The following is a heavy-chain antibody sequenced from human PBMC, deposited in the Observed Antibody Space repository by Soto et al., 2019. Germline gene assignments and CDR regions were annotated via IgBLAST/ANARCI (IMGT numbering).Heavy chain of an antibody. Sequence: QVQLVQSGAEVKKPGASVKVSCKASGYSFTGYFMHWVRQVPGQGLEWMGWTNPKSGVTKYPQKFRGSVTMTRDTSISTASMELTRLRSDDTAVYSCVSAHVRLQLGSSDYWGQGTLVTVSS. CDR1: GYSFTGYF. V-gene: IGHV1-2*02. CDR3: VSAHVRLQLGSSDY. D-gene: IGHD6-25*01. CDR2: TNPKSGVT. J-gene: IGHJ4*02.